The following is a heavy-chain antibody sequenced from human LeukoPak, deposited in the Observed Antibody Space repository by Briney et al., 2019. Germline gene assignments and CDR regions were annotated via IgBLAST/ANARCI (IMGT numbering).Heavy chain of an antibody. CDR3: AKDGSSSGWYGGEAYYFDY. CDR2: ISYDGSNK. Sequence: GGSLRLSCAASGFTFSSYAMHWVRQAPGKGLEWVAVISYDGSNKYYADSVKGRFTISRDNSKNTLYLQMNSLRAEDTAVYYCAKDGSSSGWYGGEAYYFDYWGQGTLVTVSS. J-gene: IGHJ4*02. CDR1: GFTFSSYA. V-gene: IGHV3-30-3*01. D-gene: IGHD6-19*01.